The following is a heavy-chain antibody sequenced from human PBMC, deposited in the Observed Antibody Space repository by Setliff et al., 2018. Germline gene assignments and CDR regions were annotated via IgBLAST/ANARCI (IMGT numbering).Heavy chain of an antibody. J-gene: IGHJ4*02. CDR1: GFTFGSYW. V-gene: IGHV3-7*01. D-gene: IGHD4-17*01. Sequence: GGSLRLSCAASGFTFGSYWMSWVRQTPGKGLEWVANIKKDGSIKYYLDSVRGRFTISRDNAENSLTLQMNSLRVEDTAVYYCSRDLQGSGDYVVDYWGQGTLVTV. CDR3: SRDLQGSGDYVVDY. CDR2: IKKDGSIK.